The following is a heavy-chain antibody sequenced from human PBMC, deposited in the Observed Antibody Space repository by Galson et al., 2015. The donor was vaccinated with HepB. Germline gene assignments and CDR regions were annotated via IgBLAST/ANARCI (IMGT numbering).Heavy chain of an antibody. J-gene: IGHJ3*02. Sequence: SLRLSCAASGFTFSSYAMSWVRQAPGKGLEWVSAISGSGGSTYYADSVKGRFTISRDNSKNTLYLQMNSLRAEDTAVYYCAKDRVQSQYNWNNDAFDIWGQGTMVTVSS. CDR3: AKDRVQSQYNWNNDAFDI. CDR2: ISGSGGST. D-gene: IGHD1-1*01. CDR1: GFTFSSYA. V-gene: IGHV3-23*01.